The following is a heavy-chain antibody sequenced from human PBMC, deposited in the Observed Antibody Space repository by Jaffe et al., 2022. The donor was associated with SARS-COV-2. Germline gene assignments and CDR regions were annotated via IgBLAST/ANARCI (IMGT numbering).Heavy chain of an antibody. D-gene: IGHD6-19*01. CDR1: GGSISNSRYY. Sequence: QLQLQESGPGLVKPPETLSLTCTVSGGSISNSRYYWGWIRQPPGKGLEWIGSIYYSGKTYYNPSLNSRVTMSVDTSKNQFSLKLNSVTAADTAVYFCSGSVWFYYYFHYWGQGALVTVSS. J-gene: IGHJ4*02. V-gene: IGHV4-39*01. CDR2: IYYSGKT. CDR3: SGSVWFYYYFHY.